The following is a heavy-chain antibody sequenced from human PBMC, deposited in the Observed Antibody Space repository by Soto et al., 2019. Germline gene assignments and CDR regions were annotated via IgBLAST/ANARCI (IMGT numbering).Heavy chain of an antibody. CDR1: GFIFSNAW. CDR3: ITGWYFDL. Sequence: GGSLRLSCAGSGFIFSNAWVSWVRQAPGKGLEWVARIKSKPDGATTDYAAPVKGRFTISRDDSKNTVFLQMNSLKTEDTALYYCITGWYFDLWGRGTLVTVSS. J-gene: IGHJ2*01. CDR2: IKSKPDGATT. V-gene: IGHV3-15*01.